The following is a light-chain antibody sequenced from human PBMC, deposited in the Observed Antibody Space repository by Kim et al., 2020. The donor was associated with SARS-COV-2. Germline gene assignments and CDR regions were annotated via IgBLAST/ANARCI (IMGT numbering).Light chain of an antibody. CDR1: QSISSW. CDR3: QQYNSYPWT. CDR2: KAS. Sequence: DIQMTQSPSTLSASVGDRVTITCRASQSISSWLAWYQQKPGKAPKLLIYKASSLESGVPSRFSGSGSGTEFTLTISSLQPDDFATSYCQQYNSYPWTFGQGTKGDIK. J-gene: IGKJ1*01. V-gene: IGKV1-5*03.